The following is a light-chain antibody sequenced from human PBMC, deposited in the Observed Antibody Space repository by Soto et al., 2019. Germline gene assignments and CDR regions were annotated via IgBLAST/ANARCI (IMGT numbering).Light chain of an antibody. J-gene: IGLJ2*01. CDR3: ATWDDRLSGPV. CDR1: SSNVGSSF. CDR2: TNN. V-gene: IGLV1-47*01. Sequence: QSVLTQPPSASGTPGQTVTISCSGSSSNVGSSFLYWYQQLPGTAPKLLIYTNNQRPSGVPDRFSASKSGASASLAISGLRSGDEADYYCATWDDRLSGPVFGGGTKLTVL.